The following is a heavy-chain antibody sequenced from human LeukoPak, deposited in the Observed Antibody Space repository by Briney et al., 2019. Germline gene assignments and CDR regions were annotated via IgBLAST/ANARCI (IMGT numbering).Heavy chain of an antibody. D-gene: IGHD2-2*01. CDR1: GFTFSNYA. Sequence: GGSLRLSWSASGFTFSNYAMSWVRQAPGKGLEWVSTISGSGGSIYYADSVKGRFTISRDNSKNTLYLQMNSLRAEDTAVYYCARDSLRSYCSSTSCYHNWFDPWGQGTLVTVSS. CDR3: ARDSLRSYCSSTSCYHNWFDP. J-gene: IGHJ5*02. V-gene: IGHV3-23*01. CDR2: ISGSGGSI.